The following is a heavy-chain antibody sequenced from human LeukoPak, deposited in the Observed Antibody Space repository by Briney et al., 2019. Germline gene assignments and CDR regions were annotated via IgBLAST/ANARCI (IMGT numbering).Heavy chain of an antibody. CDR1: GFTFTNYD. V-gene: IGHV1-69*05. CDR3: ARGLGATPNWFDP. J-gene: IGHJ5*02. CDR2: IIPIFGTA. D-gene: IGHD1-26*01. Sequence: GASVKVSCKASGFTFTNYDINWVRQAPGQGLEWMGGIIPIFGTANYAQKFQGRVTITTDESTSTAYMELSSLRSEDTAVYYCARGLGATPNWFDPWGQGTLVTVSS.